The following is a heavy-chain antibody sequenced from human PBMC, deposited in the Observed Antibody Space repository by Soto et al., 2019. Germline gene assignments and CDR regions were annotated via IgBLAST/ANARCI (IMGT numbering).Heavy chain of an antibody. CDR3: ARAISGYVT. Sequence: VQLVQSGAEVKKPGASVMVSCKASGITYSTYAIHWVRQAPGQGLEWMGWINADNGDTRYSEKLQGRGTLTRDTSASTAYMDLSSLRSEDTAIYYCARAISGYVTWGQGTLVTVSS. V-gene: IGHV1-3*01. CDR2: INADNGDT. J-gene: IGHJ4*02. CDR1: GITYSTYA. D-gene: IGHD5-12*01.